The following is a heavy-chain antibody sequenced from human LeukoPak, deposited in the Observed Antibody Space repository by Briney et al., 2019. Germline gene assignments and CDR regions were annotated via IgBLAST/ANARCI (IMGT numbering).Heavy chain of an antibody. Sequence: SETLSLTCAVYGGSFSGYYWSLIRQPPGKGLEWIGEINHSGSTNYNPSLKSRVTISVDTSKNQFSLKLSSVTAADTAVYYCASQWPYCSGGSCYAPTSDYWGQGTLVTVS. CDR2: INHSGST. V-gene: IGHV4-34*01. CDR3: ASQWPYCSGGSCYAPTSDY. J-gene: IGHJ4*02. CDR1: GGSFSGYY. D-gene: IGHD2-15*01.